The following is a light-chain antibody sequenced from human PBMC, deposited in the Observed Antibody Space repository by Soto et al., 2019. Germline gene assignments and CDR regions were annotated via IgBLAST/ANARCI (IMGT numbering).Light chain of an antibody. CDR2: GAS. CDR3: QQLLSYPIT. CDR1: QSVSSN. Sequence: EIVMTQSPATLSVSPGERATLSCRASQSVSSNLAWYQQKPGQAPRLLIYGASTRATGIPARFSGSGSGTSFTLTISSLQPEDFATYYCQQLLSYPITFGQGTRREIK. V-gene: IGKV3-15*01. J-gene: IGKJ5*01.